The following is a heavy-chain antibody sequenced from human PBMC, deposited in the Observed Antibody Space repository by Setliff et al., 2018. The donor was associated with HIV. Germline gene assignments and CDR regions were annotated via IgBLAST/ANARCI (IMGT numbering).Heavy chain of an antibody. Sequence: SETLSLTCAVSNYSISSAYYWGWIRHPPGKGLEWIGSIYHSGSTYYNPSLKSRVTISVDTSKNQFSLKLSSVTAADTAVYYCARVNYYDSSGYYEDAFDIWGQGTMVTVSS. V-gene: IGHV4-38-2*01. D-gene: IGHD3-22*01. CDR2: IYHSGST. CDR1: NYSISSAYY. CDR3: ARVNYYDSSGYYEDAFDI. J-gene: IGHJ3*02.